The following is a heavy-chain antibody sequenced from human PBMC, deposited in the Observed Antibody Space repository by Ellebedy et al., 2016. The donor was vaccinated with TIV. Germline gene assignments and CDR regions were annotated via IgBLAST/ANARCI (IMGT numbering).Heavy chain of an antibody. J-gene: IGHJ6*03. CDR3: VRGSSMDV. Sequence: GGSLRLXXAASGFTFYKYWMSWVRQAPGKGLEWVANIKQDGSEKYYLDSVKGRFTISRDSAKNSLYVQMNSLRAEDSAVYYCVRGSSMDVWGKGTTVTVSS. CDR1: GFTFYKYW. V-gene: IGHV3-7*04. CDR2: IKQDGSEK.